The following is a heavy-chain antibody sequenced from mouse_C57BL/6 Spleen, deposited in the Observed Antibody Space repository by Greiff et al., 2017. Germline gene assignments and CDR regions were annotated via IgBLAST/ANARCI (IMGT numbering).Heavy chain of an antibody. D-gene: IGHD3-2*02. J-gene: IGHJ2*01. CDR2: IDPSDSYT. CDR1: GYTFTSYW. CDR3: ARVGQLRLRDFDY. Sequence: QVQLKQSGAELVMPGASVKLSCKASGYTFTSYWMHWVKQRPGQGLEWIGEIDPSDSYTNYNQKFKGKSTLTVDKSSSTAYMQLSSLTSEDSAVYYCARVGQLRLRDFDYWGQGTTLTVSS. V-gene: IGHV1-69*01.